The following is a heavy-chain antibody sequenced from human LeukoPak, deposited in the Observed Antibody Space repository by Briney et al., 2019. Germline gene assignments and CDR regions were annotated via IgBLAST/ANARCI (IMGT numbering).Heavy chain of an antibody. CDR1: GGSISSSSYY. Sequence: SETLSLTCTVSGGSISSSSYYWGWIRQPPGKGLEWIGSIYYSGSTYYNPSLKSRVTISVDRSKNQFSLKLNSVTAADTAVFYCARATPIVVVPAAPEVLAFDIWSQGTMVTVPS. V-gene: IGHV4-39*07. J-gene: IGHJ3*02. CDR3: ARATPIVVVPAAPEVLAFDI. D-gene: IGHD2-2*01. CDR2: IYYSGST.